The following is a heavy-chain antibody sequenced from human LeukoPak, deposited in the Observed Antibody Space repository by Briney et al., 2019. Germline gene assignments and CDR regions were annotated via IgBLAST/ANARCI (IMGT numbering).Heavy chain of an antibody. D-gene: IGHD3-16*01. CDR3: ASWGEPYNWFDP. CDR2: IIPIFGTA. Sequence: SVKVSCKASGGTFSSYAISWVRQAPGQGPEWMGGIIPIFGTANYAQKFQGRVTITADESTSTAYMELSSLRSEDTAVYYCASWGEPYNWFDPWGQGTLVTVSS. V-gene: IGHV1-69*01. CDR1: GGTFSSYA. J-gene: IGHJ5*02.